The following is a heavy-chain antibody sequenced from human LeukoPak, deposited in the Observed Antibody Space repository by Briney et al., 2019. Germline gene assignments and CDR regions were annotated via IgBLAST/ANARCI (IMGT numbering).Heavy chain of an antibody. Sequence: ASVKVSCKASGYTFTSYYMHWVRQAPGQGLEWMGIINPSGGSTSYAQKFQGRVTMTRDMSTSTVYIELSSLRSEDTAVYYCARDRTVTAPFDYWGQGTLVTVSS. CDR2: INPSGGST. CDR3: ARDRTVTAPFDY. V-gene: IGHV1-46*01. CDR1: GYTFTSYY. D-gene: IGHD2-21*02. J-gene: IGHJ4*02.